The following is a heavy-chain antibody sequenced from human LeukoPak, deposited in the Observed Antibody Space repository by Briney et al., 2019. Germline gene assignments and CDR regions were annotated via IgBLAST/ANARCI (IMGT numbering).Heavy chain of an antibody. V-gene: IGHV3-30*18. D-gene: IGHD6-19*01. Sequence: GGSLRLSCAASGFTFIDYGMHWVRQAPGKGLEWVAVIAYEGRNKYYADSVKGRFTVSRDDSKSMLYLQMNSLTIGDTAVYYCAKDLPDTCGWSRGAFDKWGQGTLVTVSS. CDR3: AKDLPDTCGWSRGAFDK. CDR1: GFTFIDYG. J-gene: IGHJ4*02. CDR2: IAYEGRNK.